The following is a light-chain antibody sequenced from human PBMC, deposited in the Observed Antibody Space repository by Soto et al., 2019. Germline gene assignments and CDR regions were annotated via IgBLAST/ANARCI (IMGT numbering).Light chain of an antibody. V-gene: IGLV2-14*01. Sequence: LTQPASVSGSPGQSITISCTGTSSDVGGYNYVSWYQQHPGKAPKLMIYDVGNRPSGVSDRFSGSKSGNTASLTISGLQAEDEADYYCSSYTTSSTYVFGTGTKVTVL. J-gene: IGLJ1*01. CDR1: SSDVGGYNY. CDR3: SSYTTSSTYV. CDR2: DVG.